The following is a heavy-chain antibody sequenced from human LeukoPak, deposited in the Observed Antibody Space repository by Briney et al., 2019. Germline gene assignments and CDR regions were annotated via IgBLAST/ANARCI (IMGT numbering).Heavy chain of an antibody. D-gene: IGHD3-3*02. CDR2: IYSGGST. Sequence: GGSLRLSCAASGFTVSSNYMSWVRQAPGKGLEWVSVIYSGGSTYYADSVKGRFTISRDNSKNMLYLQMNALRAEDTAVYYCARVGDHFHWYLDLWGRGTVVTVSS. CDR3: ARVGDHFHWYLDL. V-gene: IGHV3-53*01. J-gene: IGHJ2*01. CDR1: GFTVSSNY.